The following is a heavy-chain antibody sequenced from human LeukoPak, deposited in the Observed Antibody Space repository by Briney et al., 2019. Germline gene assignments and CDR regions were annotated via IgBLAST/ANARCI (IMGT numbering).Heavy chain of an antibody. D-gene: IGHD6-6*01. CDR3: AKEGLLGARIYYYYYHMDV. CDR2: IRYDGSNK. J-gene: IGHJ6*03. V-gene: IGHV3-30*02. Sequence: GGSLRLSCAASGFTFSTYGMHWVRQAPGKGLEWVAFIRYDGSNKDYADSGKGRFTISRDNSKNTLYLQMNSLKPEDTAVYYCAKEGLLGARIYYYYYHMDVWGKGTTVTVSS. CDR1: GFTFSTYG.